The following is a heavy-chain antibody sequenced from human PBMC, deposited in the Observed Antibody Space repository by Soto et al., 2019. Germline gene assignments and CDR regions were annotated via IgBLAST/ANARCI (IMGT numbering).Heavy chain of an antibody. D-gene: IGHD1-1*01. CDR2: IYPTRST. Sequence: SETLCLTCNVSGASLSGYNWSCIRQPPGRGLEWIGRIYPTRSTDYTPSLKSRITMSVGRSKTQVSLTVRSVTAAATAIYYCVRDGTKNLQDRLDTWGRGILVSVSS. CDR1: GASLSGYN. V-gene: IGHV4-4*07. J-gene: IGHJ5*02. CDR3: VRDGTKNLQDRLDT.